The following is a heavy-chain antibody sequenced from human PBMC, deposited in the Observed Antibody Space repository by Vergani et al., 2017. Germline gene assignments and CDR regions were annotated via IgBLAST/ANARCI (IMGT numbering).Heavy chain of an antibody. V-gene: IGHV3-15*01. CDR3: TTEFRGEGDYYYYYGMDV. Sequence: EVQLVESGGGLVKPGGSLRLSCAASGFTFSNAWMSWVRQAPGKGLEWVGRIKSKTDGGTTDYAAPVKGRFTISRDDSKNTLYLQMNSLKTEDTAVYYCTTEFRGEGDYYYYYGMDVWGQGTTVTVSS. D-gene: IGHD3-10*01. J-gene: IGHJ6*02. CDR2: IKSKTDGGTT. CDR1: GFTFSNAW.